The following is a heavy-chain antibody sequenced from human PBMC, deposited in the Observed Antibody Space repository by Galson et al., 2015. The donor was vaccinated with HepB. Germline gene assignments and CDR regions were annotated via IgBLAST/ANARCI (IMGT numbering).Heavy chain of an antibody. J-gene: IGHJ4*02. CDR1: GFTFSAYG. D-gene: IGHD4-17*01. CDR3: AKDRAVTTPSNYFDS. CDR2: ISFDGSDK. V-gene: IGHV3-30*18. Sequence: SLRLSCAASGFTFSAYGMHWVRQAPGKGLEWVAFISFDGSDKNYADSVKGRFTVSRDNSKNTLSLQMKSLRVVDTALYYCAKDRAVTTPSNYFDSWGQGTLVTVSS.